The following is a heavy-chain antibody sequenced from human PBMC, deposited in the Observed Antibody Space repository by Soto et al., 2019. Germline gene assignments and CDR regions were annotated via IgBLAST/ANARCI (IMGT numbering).Heavy chain of an antibody. CDR3: ARDLDSSGWYAWFDP. V-gene: IGHV4-4*02. D-gene: IGHD6-19*01. CDR2: SYHSGST. J-gene: IGHJ5*02. CDR1: GGSISSSNW. Sequence: QVQLQESGPGLVKPTGTLSLTCAVSGGSISSSNWWSWVRQTPGKVLEWLGGSYHSGSTNYNPSLKSRVTISLDKSKNQFSLKLSSVTAEDTAVYYCARDLDSSGWYAWFDPWGQGTLVTVSS.